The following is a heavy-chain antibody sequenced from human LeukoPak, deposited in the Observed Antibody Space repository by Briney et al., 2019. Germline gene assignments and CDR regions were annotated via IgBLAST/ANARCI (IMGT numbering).Heavy chain of an antibody. J-gene: IGHJ6*03. CDR1: GGSIRSSSYY. V-gene: IGHV4-39*01. D-gene: IGHD3-10*01. Sequence: PSETLSLTCTVSGGSIRSSSYYWGWIRQPPGKGLEWIGSIYYSGSTYYNPSLKSRVTISVDTSKNQFSLKLSSVTAADTAVYYCARVARPARPTMVRGVITVYYYYYMDVWGKGTTVTISS. CDR3: ARVARPARPTMVRGVITVYYYYYMDV. CDR2: IYYSGST.